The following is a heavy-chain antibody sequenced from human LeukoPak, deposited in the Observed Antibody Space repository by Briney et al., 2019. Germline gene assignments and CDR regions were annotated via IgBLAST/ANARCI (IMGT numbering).Heavy chain of an antibody. Sequence: TSETLSLTCSVSGGSISTHYWSWIRQLPGKGLEWIGYIYYTGTTNYNPSLRSRVTISVDTSRNQFSLRLSSVTAADTAVYYCAREDPQTTVPEGMDVWGHGTTVIVSS. V-gene: IGHV4-59*11. CDR1: GGSISTHY. CDR3: AREDPQTTVPEGMDV. J-gene: IGHJ6*02. D-gene: IGHD4-17*01. CDR2: IYYTGTT.